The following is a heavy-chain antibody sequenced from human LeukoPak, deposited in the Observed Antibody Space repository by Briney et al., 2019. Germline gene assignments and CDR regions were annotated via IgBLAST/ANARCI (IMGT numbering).Heavy chain of an antibody. J-gene: IGHJ4*02. V-gene: IGHV3-11*01. CDR1: GFTFSDYY. CDR2: ISSSGSTI. CDR3: ARDRVWGSSWYYFDY. D-gene: IGHD6-13*01. Sequence: GGSLRLSCAASGFTFSDYYMSWIRQAPGKGLEWASYISSSGSTIYYADSVKGRFTISRDNAKNSLYLQMNSLRAEDTAVYYCARDRVWGSSWYYFDYWGQGTLVTVSS.